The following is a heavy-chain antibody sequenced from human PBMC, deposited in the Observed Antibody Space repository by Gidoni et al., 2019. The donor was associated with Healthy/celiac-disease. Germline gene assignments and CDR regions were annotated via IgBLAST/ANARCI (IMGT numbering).Heavy chain of an antibody. V-gene: IGHV1-3*02. Sequence: QVQLVQSGAEVKKPGASVQVSCKASGYTFTSYAMHWVRQAPGQRLEWMGWSNAGNGNTKYSQEFQGRVTITRDTSASTAYMELSSLRSEDMAVYYCAREYSSSSGGLGYWGQGTLVTVSS. J-gene: IGHJ4*02. CDR3: AREYSSSSGGLGY. CDR2: SNAGNGNT. D-gene: IGHD6-6*01. CDR1: GYTFTSYA.